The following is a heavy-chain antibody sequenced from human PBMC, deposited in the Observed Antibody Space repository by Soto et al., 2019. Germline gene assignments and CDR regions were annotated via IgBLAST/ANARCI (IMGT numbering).Heavy chain of an antibody. Sequence: PSGTLSLTCAVSGGSISSGGYCWIWIRHPPGKGLEWIGYIYHSGSTYYHPSLKSRVTISVDRSKNQFSLKLSSVTAADTAVYYCARATNYYYGSGSWFDPWGQGTLVTVSS. CDR2: IYHSGST. CDR3: ARATNYYYGSGSWFDP. V-gene: IGHV4-30-2*01. D-gene: IGHD3-10*01. CDR1: GGSISSGGYC. J-gene: IGHJ5*02.